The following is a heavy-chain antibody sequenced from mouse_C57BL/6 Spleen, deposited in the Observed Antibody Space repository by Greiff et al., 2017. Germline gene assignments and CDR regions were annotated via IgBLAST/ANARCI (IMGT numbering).Heavy chain of an antibody. J-gene: IGHJ4*01. CDR2: ISSGGSYT. Sequence: EVQLVESGGDLVKPGGSLKLSCAASGFTFSSYGMSWVRQTPDKRLEWVATISSGGSYTYYPDSVKGRFTISRDNAKNTLYLQMSSMKSEDTAMYYCARRGYDGLYAMDYWGQGTSVTVSS. V-gene: IGHV5-6*01. CDR1: GFTFSSYG. CDR3: ARRGYDGLYAMDY. D-gene: IGHD2-3*01.